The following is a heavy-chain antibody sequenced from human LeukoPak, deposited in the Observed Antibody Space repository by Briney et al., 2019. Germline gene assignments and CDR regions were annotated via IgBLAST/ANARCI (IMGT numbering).Heavy chain of an antibody. D-gene: IGHD2-8*02. Sequence: QTGGSLRLSCAASGFTFDDYAMHWVRQAPGKGLEWVSGISWNSGSIGYADSVKGRFTISRDNAKNSLYLQMNSLRAEDMALYYCAKDEFVASDFTGAFDIWGQGTMVTVSS. J-gene: IGHJ3*02. CDR2: ISWNSGSI. CDR1: GFTFDDYA. V-gene: IGHV3-9*03. CDR3: AKDEFVASDFTGAFDI.